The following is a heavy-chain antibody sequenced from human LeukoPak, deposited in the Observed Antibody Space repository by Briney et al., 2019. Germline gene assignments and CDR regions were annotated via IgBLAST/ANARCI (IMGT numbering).Heavy chain of an antibody. Sequence: SETLSLTCTVSGGSISSYYWSWIRQPPGKGLEWIGYIYTSGSTNYNPSLKSRVTISVDTSKNQLSLKLRSVTAADTAVYYCARRDTSGYDSWFDPWGQGTLVTVSS. J-gene: IGHJ5*02. V-gene: IGHV4-4*09. CDR1: GGSISSYY. D-gene: IGHD5-12*01. CDR3: ARRDTSGYDSWFDP. CDR2: IYTSGST.